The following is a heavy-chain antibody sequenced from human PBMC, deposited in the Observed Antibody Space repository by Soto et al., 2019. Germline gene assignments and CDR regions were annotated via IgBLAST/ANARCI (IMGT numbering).Heavy chain of an antibody. CDR1: GASVSSHAYY. V-gene: IGHV4-31*03. J-gene: IGHJ6*02. Sequence: SETLSLTCTVSGASVSSHAYYWSWIRQHPGKGLEWIGYVYYSGSTYYNPSLKSRLTISLDTSKNQFSLKLSSVTAADTAVYYCARSPYSSSFYIGVYGDYCDGLDFCGQGT. CDR3: ARSPYSSSFYIGVYGDYCDGLDF. D-gene: IGHD6-13*01. CDR2: VYYSGST.